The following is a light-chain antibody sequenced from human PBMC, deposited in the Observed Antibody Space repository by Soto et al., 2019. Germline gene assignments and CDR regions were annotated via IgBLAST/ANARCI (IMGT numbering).Light chain of an antibody. Sequence: EIVLTQSPGTLSLSPGERATLSCRASQSVSSSYLAWYQQKPGQAPRLLIYGASSRATGIPDRFSGSGSGTDFTLTISRLEPEDFAVYYCQQYCRSPPTFGQGTKVEIK. V-gene: IGKV3-20*01. J-gene: IGKJ1*01. CDR3: QQYCRSPPT. CDR1: QSVSSSY. CDR2: GAS.